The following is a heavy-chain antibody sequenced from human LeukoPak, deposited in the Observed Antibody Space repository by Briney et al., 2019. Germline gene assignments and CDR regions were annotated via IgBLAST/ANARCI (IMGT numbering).Heavy chain of an antibody. CDR2: IFHSGSP. Sequence: PSETLSLTCTVSGASISSYYWSWIRQPPGKGLEWIGYIFHSGSPNYNPSLKSRVTISADTCKNQFSLNLSSVTAADTAVYYCARGRRNWFDPWGQGTLVTVSS. CDR1: GASISSYY. J-gene: IGHJ5*02. V-gene: IGHV4-59*12. CDR3: ARGRRNWFDP.